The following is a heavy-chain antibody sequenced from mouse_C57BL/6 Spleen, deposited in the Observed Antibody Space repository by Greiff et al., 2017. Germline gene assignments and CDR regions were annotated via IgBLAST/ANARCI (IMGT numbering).Heavy chain of an antibody. CDR2: ILPGRGST. V-gene: IGHV1-9*01. D-gene: IGHD6-1*01. CDR3: ASPLFGRY. Sequence: QVQLKESGAELMKPGASVKLSCKATGYTFTGYWIEWVKQRPGHGLEWIGEILPGRGSTNYNEKFKGKATFTADTSTNTAYMQLSSLTTEDSAIYYCASPLFGRYWGQGTTLTVSS. CDR1: GYTFTGYW. J-gene: IGHJ2*01.